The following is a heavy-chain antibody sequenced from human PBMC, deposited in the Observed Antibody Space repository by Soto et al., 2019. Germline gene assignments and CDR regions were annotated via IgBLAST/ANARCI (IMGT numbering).Heavy chain of an antibody. CDR3: ARDRPCSGGSCYSGLFDY. CDR1: GYTFTGYY. J-gene: IGHJ4*02. D-gene: IGHD2-15*01. V-gene: IGHV1-2*04. Sequence: ASVKVSCKASGYTFTGYYMHWVRQAPGQGLEWMGWINPNSGGTNYAQKFQGWVTMTRDTSISTAYMELSRLRSDDTAVYYCARDRPCSGGSCYSGLFDYWGQGTLVTVS. CDR2: INPNSGGT.